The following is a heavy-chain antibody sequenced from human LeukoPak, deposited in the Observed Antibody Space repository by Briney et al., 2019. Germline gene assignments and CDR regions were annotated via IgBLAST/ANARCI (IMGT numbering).Heavy chain of an antibody. CDR2: ISYDGSDN. V-gene: IGHV3-30*14. Sequence: GGSLRLSCAASGFTFSPYAMPWVRQAPGKGLEWVAVISYDGSDNYYADPVKGRFTISRDNSKNTLYLQMNSLRAEDTAVYYCARDWNFDYWGQGTLVTVSS. CDR3: ARDWNFDY. J-gene: IGHJ4*02. D-gene: IGHD3-3*01. CDR1: GFTFSPYA.